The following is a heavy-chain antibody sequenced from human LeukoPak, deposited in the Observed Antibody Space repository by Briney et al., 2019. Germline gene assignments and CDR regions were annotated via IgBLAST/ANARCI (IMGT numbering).Heavy chain of an antibody. CDR1: EFTFNRYW. CDR3: TRDALFGSGRTHLDF. CDR2: INHDGSEA. D-gene: IGHD3-10*01. J-gene: IGHJ4*02. V-gene: IGHV3-7*04. Sequence: GGALRLSCAASEFTFNRYWMSWVRQAPGKGLEWVANINHDGSEAHYVDSVKGRFTISRDNAKNSLSLQMNSLNVDDTGVYFCTRDALFGSGRTHLDFWSQGTLVSVSS.